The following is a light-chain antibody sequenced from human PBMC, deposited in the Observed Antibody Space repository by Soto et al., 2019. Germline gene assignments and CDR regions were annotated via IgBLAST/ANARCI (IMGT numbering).Light chain of an antibody. CDR2: DAS. V-gene: IGKV3-11*01. CDR1: QSVSSY. J-gene: IGKJ1*01. CDR3: QQRSNWPVT. Sequence: EIVLTQSTATLSLSPGERATLSCRASQSVSSYFAWYQQKPDQAPRLLIYDASNRATGIPARFSGSGSGTDFTLTISSLEPEDFAVYYCQQRSNWPVTFGQGTRVEI.